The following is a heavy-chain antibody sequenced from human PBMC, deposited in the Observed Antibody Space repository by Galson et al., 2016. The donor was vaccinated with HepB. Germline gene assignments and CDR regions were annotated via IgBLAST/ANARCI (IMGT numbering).Heavy chain of an antibody. Sequence: SLRLSCAASGYTFRSYAMTWVRQAPGKGLEWVSGVSVYGITYYADSVQGRFTVSRDNSKNTLYLQMNSRRAEDTAVYYCAKDFRYGSAWGQGTLVTVSS. CDR2: VSVYGIT. CDR3: AKDFRYGSA. J-gene: IGHJ5*02. D-gene: IGHD6-19*01. CDR1: GYTFRSYA. V-gene: IGHV3-23*01.